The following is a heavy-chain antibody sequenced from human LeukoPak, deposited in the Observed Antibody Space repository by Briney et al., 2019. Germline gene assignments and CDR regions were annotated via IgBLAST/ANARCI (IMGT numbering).Heavy chain of an antibody. V-gene: IGHV4-59*01. D-gene: IGHD3-10*01. CDR1: GGSISSYY. J-gene: IGHJ4*02. CDR2: IYYSGST. CDR3: ASNYYGSGSPFDY. Sequence: SETLSLTCTVSGGSISSYYWSWIRQPPGKGLEWFGYIYYSGSTNYNPSLKSRVTISVDTSKNQFSLKLSSVTAADTAVYYCASNYYGSGSPFDYWGQGTLVTVSS.